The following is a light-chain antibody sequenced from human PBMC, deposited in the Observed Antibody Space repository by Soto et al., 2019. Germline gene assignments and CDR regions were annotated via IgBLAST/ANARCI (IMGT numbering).Light chain of an antibody. CDR3: QQYNSYPWT. V-gene: IGKV1-5*01. CDR1: QSISSW. CDR2: DAS. J-gene: IGKJ1*01. Sequence: DIQMTQSPSTLSASVGDRVTITCRASQSISSWLAWYQQKPGKAPKLLIHDASILESGVPSRFSGSGSGTELTLTISSLQPEDFATYYCQQYNSYPWTFGQGTKVDI.